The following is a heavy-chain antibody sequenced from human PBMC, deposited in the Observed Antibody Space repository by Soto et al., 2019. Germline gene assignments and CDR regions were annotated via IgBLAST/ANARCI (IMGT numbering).Heavy chain of an antibody. V-gene: IGHV3-21*01. CDR3: ARDRNLRAFDI. CDR1: GFTFSSYS. Sequence: EVQLVESGGGLVKPGGSLRLSCAASGFTFSSYSMNWVRQAPGKGLEWVSSISSSSSYIYYADSVKGRFTISRDNAKNSLYLQMNSRRAEDTAVYYCARDRNLRAFDIWGQGTMVTVSS. D-gene: IGHD1-1*01. CDR2: ISSSSSYI. J-gene: IGHJ3*02.